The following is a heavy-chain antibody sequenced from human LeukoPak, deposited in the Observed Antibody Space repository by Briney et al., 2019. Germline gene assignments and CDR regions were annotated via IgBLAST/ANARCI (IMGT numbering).Heavy chain of an antibody. V-gene: IGHV4-39*01. Sequence: PSETLSLTCTVSGGSISSSSYYWGWIRQPPGTGLEWIGSIYYSGSTYYNPSLKSRVTISVDTSKNQFSLKLSSVTAADTAVYYCARMYYDFWSGYYSFFDYWGQGTLVTVSS. CDR2: IYYSGST. D-gene: IGHD3-3*01. CDR3: ARMYYDFWSGYYSFFDY. CDR1: GGSISSSSYY. J-gene: IGHJ4*02.